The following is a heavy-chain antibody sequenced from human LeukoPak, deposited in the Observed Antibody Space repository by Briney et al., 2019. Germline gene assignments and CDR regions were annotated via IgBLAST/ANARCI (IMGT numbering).Heavy chain of an antibody. CDR3: ARDWGCLYGSFDP. CDR1: GFTFSSYS. V-gene: IGHV3-48*01. CDR2: ISSSSSTI. Sequence: PGGSLRLSCAASGFTFSSYSMNWVRQAPGKGLECVSYISSSSSTIYYADSVKGRFTISRDNAKNSLYLQMNSLRAEDTAVYYCARDWGCLYGSFDPWGQGTLVTVSS. D-gene: IGHD2-8*01. J-gene: IGHJ5*02.